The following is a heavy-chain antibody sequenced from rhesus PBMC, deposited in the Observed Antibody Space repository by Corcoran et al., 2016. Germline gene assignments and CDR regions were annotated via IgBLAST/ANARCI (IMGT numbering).Heavy chain of an antibody. D-gene: IGHD2-21*01. Sequence: QLQLQESGPGLVKPSETLSVTCAVSGGSISSSYWSWIRQAPGKGLEWMGYIYGNGSSTNYNPSLKGRVTLSVDTSKNQLSLKLSSVTAADTAVYYCARGGGYCTGSGCYPFDYWGQGVLVTVSS. CDR1: GGSISSSY. V-gene: IGHV4-169*01. CDR3: ARGGGYCTGSGCYPFDY. J-gene: IGHJ4*01. CDR2: IYGNGSST.